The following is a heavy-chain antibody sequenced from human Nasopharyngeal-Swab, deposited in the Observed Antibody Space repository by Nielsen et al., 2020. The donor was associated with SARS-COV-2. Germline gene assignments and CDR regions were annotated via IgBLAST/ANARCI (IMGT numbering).Heavy chain of an antibody. CDR2: ISSSSSTI. J-gene: IGHJ6*03. CDR1: GFTFSSYS. CDR3: ATKVVPAAEYYYYYYMDV. D-gene: IGHD2-2*01. Sequence: GESLKISCAASGFTFSSYSMNWVRQAPGKGLEWVSYISSSSSTIYYADSVKGRFTISRDNAKNSLYLQMNSLRAEDTAVYYCATKVVPAAEYYYYYYMDVWGKGTTVTVPS. V-gene: IGHV3-48*01.